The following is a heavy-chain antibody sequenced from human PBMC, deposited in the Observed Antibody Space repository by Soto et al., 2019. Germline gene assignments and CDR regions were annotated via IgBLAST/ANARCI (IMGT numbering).Heavy chain of an antibody. CDR1: GYTFTSYD. J-gene: IGHJ4*02. CDR2: MNPNTGNS. D-gene: IGHD1-1*01. V-gene: IGHV1-8*01. Sequence: ASVKVSCKASGYTFTSYDIHWVRQATGQGLEWMGWMNPNTGNSGYAQKFQGRVTMTSDTSISTAHMELSSLRSEDTAVYYCARRAETNGWNGFGADKYYFDFWGQGTLVTVS. CDR3: ARRAETNGWNGFGADKYYFDF.